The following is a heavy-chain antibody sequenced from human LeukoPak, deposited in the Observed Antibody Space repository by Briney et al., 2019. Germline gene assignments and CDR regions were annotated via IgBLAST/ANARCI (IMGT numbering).Heavy chain of an antibody. CDR2: IWYDGSNK. V-gene: IGHV3-33*06. J-gene: IGHJ5*02. Sequence: PGGSLRLSCAASGFTFSSYGMHWVRQAPGKGLEWVAVIWYDGSNKYCADSVKGRFAISRDNSKNTLYLQMNSLRAEDTAVYYCAKDGALWFGELSWFDPWGQGTLVTVSS. CDR1: GFTFSSYG. CDR3: AKDGALWFGELSWFDP. D-gene: IGHD3-10*01.